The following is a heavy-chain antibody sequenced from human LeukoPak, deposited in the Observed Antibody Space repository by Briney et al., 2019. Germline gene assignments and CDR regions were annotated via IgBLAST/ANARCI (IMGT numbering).Heavy chain of an antibody. CDR3: ARSLDYYDSSGYYNQDY. CDR1: GGTFSSYA. J-gene: IGHJ4*02. CDR2: IIPIFGTA. Sequence: SVKVSCKASGGTFSSYAISWVRQAPGQGLEWMGGIIPIFGTANYAQKFQGRVTITADKSTSTAYMELSSLRSEDTAVYYCARSLDYYDSSGYYNQDYWGQGTLVTVSS. D-gene: IGHD3-22*01. V-gene: IGHV1-69*06.